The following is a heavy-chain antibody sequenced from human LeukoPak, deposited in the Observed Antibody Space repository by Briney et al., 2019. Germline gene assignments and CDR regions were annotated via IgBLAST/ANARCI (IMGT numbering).Heavy chain of an antibody. Sequence: SETLSLTCAVSGGSSRSGDYFWSWIRQPPGKGLEWIGHIHYSGNAYYNPSLKSRVSISVDTSKNQFSLKLSSVTAADTAVYYCARENNDYGGKKAFGYWGQGTLVTVSS. D-gene: IGHD4-23*01. CDR1: GGSSRSGDYF. CDR2: IHYSGNA. CDR3: ARENNDYGGKKAFGY. J-gene: IGHJ4*02. V-gene: IGHV4-30-4*01.